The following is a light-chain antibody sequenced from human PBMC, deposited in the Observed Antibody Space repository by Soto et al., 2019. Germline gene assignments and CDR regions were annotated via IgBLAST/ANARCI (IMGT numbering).Light chain of an antibody. V-gene: IGKV3-20*01. CDR1: QSINNNY. CDR2: GAS. J-gene: IGKJ1*01. CDR3: QQYGGSPRT. Sequence: EIVLTQSPGTLSLSPGERATLSCRASQSINNNYLAWYQQKRGQAPRLLIYGASSRATGIPDKVSGSGSGTDFTLTISRLEPEDFAVYYCQQYGGSPRTFGQGTKVEIK.